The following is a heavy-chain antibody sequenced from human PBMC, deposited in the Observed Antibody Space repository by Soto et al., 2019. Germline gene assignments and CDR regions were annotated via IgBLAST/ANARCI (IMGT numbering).Heavy chain of an antibody. D-gene: IGHD3-10*01. CDR2: IYYSGST. J-gene: IGHJ6*02. V-gene: IGHV4-59*01. CDR1: GGSISSYY. CDR3: AGHRGFGYYGMDV. Sequence: SETLSLTCTVSGGSISSYYWSWIRQPPGKGLEWIGYIYYSGSTNYNPSLKSRVTISVDTSKNQLSLKLSSVTAADTAVYYCAGHRGFGYYGMDVWGQGTTVTVSS.